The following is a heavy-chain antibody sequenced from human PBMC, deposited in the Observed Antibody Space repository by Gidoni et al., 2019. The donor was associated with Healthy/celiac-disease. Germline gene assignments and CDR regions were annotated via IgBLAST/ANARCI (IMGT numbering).Heavy chain of an antibody. CDR3: AREKAFDSTYYYYYGMDV. J-gene: IGHJ6*02. CDR1: GFPFSTSA. CDR2: ISYDGSNK. Sequence: QVQLVESGGGVVQPGRSLRLSCAASGFPFSTSAMHWVRQAPGKGLEWVAVISYDGSNKYYADAVKGRFTISRDNSKNTLYLQMNSLRAEDTAVYYCAREKAFDSTYYYYYGMDVWGQGTTVTVSS. V-gene: IGHV3-30-3*01. D-gene: IGHD3-9*01.